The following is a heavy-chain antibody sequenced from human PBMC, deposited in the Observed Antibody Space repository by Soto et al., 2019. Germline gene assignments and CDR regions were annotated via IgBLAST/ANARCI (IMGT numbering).Heavy chain of an antibody. D-gene: IGHD3-10*01. V-gene: IGHV1-69*02. J-gene: IGHJ5*02. Sequence: SVKVSCKASGGTFSSYTISWVRQAPGQGLEWMGRIIPILGIANYAQKFQGRVTITADKSTSTAYMELSSLRSEDTAVYYCARATYYYGSGSLNWFDPWGQGTLVTVSS. CDR2: IIPILGIA. CDR1: GGTFSSYT. CDR3: ARATYYYGSGSLNWFDP.